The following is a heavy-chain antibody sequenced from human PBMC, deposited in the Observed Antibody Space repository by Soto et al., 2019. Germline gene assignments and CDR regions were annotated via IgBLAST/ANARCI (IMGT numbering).Heavy chain of an antibody. CDR3: ASGLHYYDSNVPLDY. J-gene: IGHJ4*02. CDR1: GYTFTSYG. Sequence: ASVKVSCKASGYTFTSYGVHWVRQAPGQRLEWMGWINAGNGNTRYSQKFQGRVTINRDTSASTAYMELSSLRSEDAAVYYCASGLHYYDSNVPLDYWGQGTLVTVSS. D-gene: IGHD3-22*01. V-gene: IGHV1-3*01. CDR2: INAGNGNT.